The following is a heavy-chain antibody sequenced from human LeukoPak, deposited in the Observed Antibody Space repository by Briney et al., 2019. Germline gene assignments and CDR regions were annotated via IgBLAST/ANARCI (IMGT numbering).Heavy chain of an antibody. V-gene: IGHV3-48*03. CDR2: ISDSGSNI. CDR3: AAFYYERSLKAV. J-gene: IGHJ3*01. Sequence: PGGSLRLSCAASGFTFSSYEMNWVRQAPGKGLEWISYISDSGSNIYYADSVKGRFTISRDNAKNSLYLQMNSLRAEDTAVYYCAAFYYERSLKAVWGQGTMVTVSS. CDR1: GFTFSSYE. D-gene: IGHD3-16*01.